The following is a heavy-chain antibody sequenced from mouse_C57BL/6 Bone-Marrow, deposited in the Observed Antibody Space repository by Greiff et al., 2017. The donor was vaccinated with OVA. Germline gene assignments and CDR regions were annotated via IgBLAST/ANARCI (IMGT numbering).Heavy chain of an antibody. D-gene: IGHD1-1*01. CDR3: TSITTVGADCAMDY. Sequence: EVQLQQSGAELVRPGASVKLSCTASGFNIKDDYMHWVKQRPEQGLEWIGWIDPENGDTEYASKFQGKATITADTSSNTAYLQLSSLTSEDTAVYYCTSITTVGADCAMDYWGQGTSVTVSS. CDR1: GFNIKDDY. V-gene: IGHV14-4*01. CDR2: IDPENGDT. J-gene: IGHJ4*01.